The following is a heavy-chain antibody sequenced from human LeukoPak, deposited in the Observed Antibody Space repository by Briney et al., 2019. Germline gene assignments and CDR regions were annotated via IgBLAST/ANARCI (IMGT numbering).Heavy chain of an antibody. V-gene: IGHV3-23*01. D-gene: IGHD2-2*01. CDR2: ISGSGDTT. CDR1: GFIFSNYA. J-gene: IGHJ6*03. CDR3: AKDTLGYCSSTSCHKRYYYYYMDV. Sequence: GGSLRLSCATSGFIFSNYAVNWVRQAPGKGLEWVSIISGSGDTTYYADSVKGRFTISRDNSKNTLYLQMNSLRAEDTAVYYCAKDTLGYCSSTSCHKRYYYYYMDVWGKGATVTVSS.